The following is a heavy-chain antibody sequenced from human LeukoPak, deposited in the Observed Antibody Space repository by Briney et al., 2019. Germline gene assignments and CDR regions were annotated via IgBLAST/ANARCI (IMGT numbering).Heavy chain of an antibody. CDR2: IKQDGSEK. V-gene: IGHV3-7*01. CDR1: GFTFSSYW. D-gene: IGHD3-10*01. Sequence: GGSLRLSCAASGFTFSSYWMSWVRQAPGKGLEWVANIKQDGSEKYYVDSVKGRFTISRDNAKNSLYLQMNSLRAEDTAVYYCARDLEPGGWFGELLGYWGQGTLVIVSS. J-gene: IGHJ4*02. CDR3: ARDLEPGGWFGELLGY.